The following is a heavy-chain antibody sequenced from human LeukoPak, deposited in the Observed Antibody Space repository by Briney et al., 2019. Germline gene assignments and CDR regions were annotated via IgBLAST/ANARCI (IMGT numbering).Heavy chain of an antibody. J-gene: IGHJ4*02. CDR1: GFIFRRYD. V-gene: IGHV3-23*01. Sequence: GGSLSLPCAVSGFIFRRYDMLWVRQAPGKGLEGVSAFRCSGGSTYYAASVKGRFTISRDNSKNTLYLQMNSLRAEDTAVYYCAKDLGSSSLTGGAIFDYWGQGTLVTVSS. CDR2: FRCSGGST. CDR3: AKDLGSSSLTGGAIFDY. D-gene: IGHD6-13*01.